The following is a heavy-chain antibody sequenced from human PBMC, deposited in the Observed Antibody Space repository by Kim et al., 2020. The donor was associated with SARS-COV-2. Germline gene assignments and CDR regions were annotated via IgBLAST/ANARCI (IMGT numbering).Heavy chain of an antibody. V-gene: IGHV4-34*01. D-gene: IGHD6-13*01. CDR3: ARGPLSGYSSSWHVRYYYYGMDV. Sequence: SETLSLTCAVYGGSFSGYYSSWIRQPPGKGLEWIGEINHSGSTNYNPSLKSRVTISVDTSKNQFSLKLSSVTAADTAVYYCARGPLSGYSSSWHVRYYYYGMDVWGQGTTVTVSS. CDR2: INHSGST. J-gene: IGHJ6*02. CDR1: GGSFSGYY.